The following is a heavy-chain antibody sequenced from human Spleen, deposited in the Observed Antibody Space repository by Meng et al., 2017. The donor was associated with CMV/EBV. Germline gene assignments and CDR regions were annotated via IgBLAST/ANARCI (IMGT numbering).Heavy chain of an antibody. CDR1: GGAVSGDY. CDR3: ARGFQRWLHTSHSPFDY. V-gene: IGHV4-34*01. Sequence: GGAVSGDYWSGIRKPTGKGMEWIGEINESRSTKYRTTQKSRVTISVDTSKKQFSLKLSSVTAADTAVYYCARGFQRWLHTSHSPFDYWGQGTLVTVSS. CDR2: INESRST. D-gene: IGHD5-24*01. J-gene: IGHJ4*02.